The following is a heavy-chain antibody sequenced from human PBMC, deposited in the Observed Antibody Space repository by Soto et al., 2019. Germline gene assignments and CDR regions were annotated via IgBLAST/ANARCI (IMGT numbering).Heavy chain of an antibody. J-gene: IGHJ6*02. Sequence: GESLKISCKGSGYSFSDYWISWVRRVPGKGLEWMARIDPSDSYANYNPSFQGHVTISADKPIGTAYLQWSTLKASATAMDNFMSLVARSRGGEYVDVWGQGTTVTVSS. CDR1: GYSFSDYW. CDR2: IDPSDSYA. D-gene: IGHD6-6*01. V-gene: IGHV5-10-1*01. CDR3: MSLVARSRGGEYVDV.